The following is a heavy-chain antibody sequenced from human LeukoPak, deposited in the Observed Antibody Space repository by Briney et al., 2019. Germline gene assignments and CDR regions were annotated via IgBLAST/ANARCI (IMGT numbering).Heavy chain of an antibody. CDR2: ISGSGGST. Sequence: PGGSLRLSCAASGFTFSSYAMSWVRRAPGKGLEWVSAISGSGGSTYYADSVKGRFTISRDNSKNTLYLQMNSLRAEDTAVYYCAKGRGIAARQSLDYWGQGTLVTVSS. CDR1: GFTFSSYA. V-gene: IGHV3-23*01. CDR3: AKGRGIAARQSLDY. J-gene: IGHJ4*02. D-gene: IGHD6-6*01.